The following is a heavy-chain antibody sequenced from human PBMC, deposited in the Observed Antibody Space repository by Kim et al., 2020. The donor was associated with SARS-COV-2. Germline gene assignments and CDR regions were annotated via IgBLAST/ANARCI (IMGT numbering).Heavy chain of an antibody. CDR3: TSTSTVGT. D-gene: IGHD6-13*01. CDR2: INGGDGNT. V-gene: IGHV1-3*01. CDR1: GNTFTSYK. J-gene: IGHJ4*02. Sequence: ASVKVSCKASGNTFTSYKIHWVRPAPGQRLEWMGRINGGDGNTIYSQNFQGRVTITRDTFATTAYMELSSLRSEDTAVYYCTSTSTVGTWGQGTLVTVSS.